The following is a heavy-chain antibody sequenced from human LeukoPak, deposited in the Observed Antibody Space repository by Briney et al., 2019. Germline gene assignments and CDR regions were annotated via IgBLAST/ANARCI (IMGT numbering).Heavy chain of an antibody. J-gene: IGHJ4*02. CDR2: ISVSGNT. D-gene: IGHD2-2*01. CDR1: GFTLSSYA. CDR3: AKDRDCSSTRCSSYFDY. Sequence: PGGSLRLSCAASGFTLSSYAMSWVRQGPGKGLEWVSAISVSGNTYHADSVKGRFTISRDNFKNMLYLQMNSLRAEDTAVYYCAKDRDCSSTRCSSYFDYWGQGTLVTVSS. V-gene: IGHV3-23*01.